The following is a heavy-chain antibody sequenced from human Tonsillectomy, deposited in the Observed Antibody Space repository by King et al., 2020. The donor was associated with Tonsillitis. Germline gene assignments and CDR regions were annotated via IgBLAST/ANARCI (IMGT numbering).Heavy chain of an antibody. CDR2: FNLEEGET. Sequence: QLVQSGAEVKKPGASVKVSCKVSGYTLSELSMHWVRQAPGKGLEHMGGFNLEEGETTYAQKFQGRVTMTEDTPTDTAYMELTSLRSDDTAMYYCATRLFWLGGDSWGQGTLVTVSS. CDR1: GYTLSELS. V-gene: IGHV1-24*01. J-gene: IGHJ5*01. CDR3: ATRLFWLGGDS. D-gene: IGHD3-10*01.